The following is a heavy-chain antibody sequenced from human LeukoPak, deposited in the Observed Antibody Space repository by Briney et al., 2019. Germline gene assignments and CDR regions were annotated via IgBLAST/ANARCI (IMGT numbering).Heavy chain of an antibody. CDR1: GGSISSGSYY. CDR2: IYTSGST. J-gene: IGHJ3*02. Sequence: PSQTLSLTCTVSGGSISSGSYYWSWIRQPAGKGLEWIGRIYTSGSTNYNPSLKSRVTISVDTSKNQFSLKLSSVTAADTAVYYCARVKSSGWPRNAFDIWGQGTMVTVSS. CDR3: ARVKSSGWPRNAFDI. D-gene: IGHD6-19*01. V-gene: IGHV4-61*02.